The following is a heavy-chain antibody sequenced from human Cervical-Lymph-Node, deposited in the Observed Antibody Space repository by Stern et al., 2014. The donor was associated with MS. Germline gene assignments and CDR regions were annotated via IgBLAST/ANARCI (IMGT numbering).Heavy chain of an antibody. CDR2: LSAYNGNT. Sequence: QVQLGQSGAEVKKPGASVKVSCKASGYTFTSYGISWVRQAPGQGLEWMGWLSAYNGNTNYAQKLQGRVTMTTDTSTSTAYMELRSLRSDDTAVYYCAREEDYMLENCGMDVWGQGTTVTVSS. CDR1: GYTFTSYG. V-gene: IGHV1-18*01. CDR3: AREEDYMLENCGMDV. D-gene: IGHD3-16*01. J-gene: IGHJ6*02.